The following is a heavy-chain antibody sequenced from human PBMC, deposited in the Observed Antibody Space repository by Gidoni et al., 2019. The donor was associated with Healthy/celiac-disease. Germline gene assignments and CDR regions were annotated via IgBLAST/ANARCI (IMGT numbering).Heavy chain of an antibody. CDR3: VKGIAAAGTGYFQH. J-gene: IGHJ1*01. Sequence: EVQLVESGGGLVQPGGSLRLSCSASGFTFRSYAMHWVRQAPGKGLEYVSAISSNGGSTYYADSVKGRFTISRDNSKNTLYLQMSSLRAEDTAVYYCVKGIAAAGTGYFQHWGQGTLVTVSS. V-gene: IGHV3-64D*06. D-gene: IGHD6-13*01. CDR1: GFTFRSYA. CDR2: ISSNGGST.